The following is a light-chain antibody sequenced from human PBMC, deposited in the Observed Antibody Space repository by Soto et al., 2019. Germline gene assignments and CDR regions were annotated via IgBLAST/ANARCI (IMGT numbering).Light chain of an antibody. CDR1: QSVSSD. V-gene: IGKV3-15*01. CDR3: QQYNNWPRT. J-gene: IGKJ1*01. Sequence: EIVMTQSPATLSVSPGERATLSCRASQSVSSDLAWYHQKPGQPPRLLIYGASTSATGIPARLSGSGSGTDFTLTICCLQPEEFAVDYSQQYNNWPRTFGQATKVEIK. CDR2: GAS.